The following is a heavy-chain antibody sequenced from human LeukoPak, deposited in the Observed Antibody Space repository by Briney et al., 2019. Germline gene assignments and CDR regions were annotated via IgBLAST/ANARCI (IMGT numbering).Heavy chain of an antibody. V-gene: IGHV4-39*01. D-gene: IGHD3-22*01. CDR1: GDAITGSSYY. Sequence: SETLSLTCSVSGDAITGSSYYWGWIRQPPGKGLEWIGSMYYSGSTYSNPSLKSRVTMSADTCKNQFSLKLSSVSAADTAVYYCARQYYDNTGYYYFDYWGQGTLVTVSS. CDR3: ARQYYDNTGYYYFDY. J-gene: IGHJ4*02. CDR2: MYYSGST.